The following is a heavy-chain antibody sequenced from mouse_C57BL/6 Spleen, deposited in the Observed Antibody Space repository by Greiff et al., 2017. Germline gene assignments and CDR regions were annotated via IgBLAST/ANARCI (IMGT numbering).Heavy chain of an antibody. J-gene: IGHJ4*01. Sequence: VQLQQSGPELVKPGASVKISCKASGYSFTGYYMNWVKQSPEKSLEWIGEINPSTGGTTYKQNFKAKATLTVDKSSSTAYMQLKSLTSEDSAVYYCASRDDAMDYWGQGTSVTVSS. V-gene: IGHV1-42*01. D-gene: IGHD3-1*01. CDR3: ASRDDAMDY. CDR1: GYSFTGYY. CDR2: INPSTGGT.